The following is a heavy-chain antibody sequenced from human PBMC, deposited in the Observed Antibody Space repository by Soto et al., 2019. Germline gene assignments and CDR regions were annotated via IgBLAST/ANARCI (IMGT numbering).Heavy chain of an antibody. CDR3: ARVAEDTAMVDY. D-gene: IGHD5-18*01. CDR2: INPNSGGT. Sequence: ASVKVSCKASGYTFTGYYMHWVRQAPGQGLEWMGWINPNSGGTNYAQKFQGRVTMTRDTSISTAYMELSRLRSDDTAVYYCARVAEDTAMVDYWGQGTLVTVSS. J-gene: IGHJ4*02. V-gene: IGHV1-2*02. CDR1: GYTFTGYY.